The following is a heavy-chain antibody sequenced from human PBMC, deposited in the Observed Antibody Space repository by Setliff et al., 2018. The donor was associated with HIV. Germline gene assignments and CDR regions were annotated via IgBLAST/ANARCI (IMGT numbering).Heavy chain of an antibody. CDR3: ARGGDVSALDY. D-gene: IGHD1-26*01. J-gene: IGHJ4*02. CDR1: GGSLRGYY. Sequence: PSETLSLPCAIYGGSLRGYYWSWIRQTPGKGLEWIGQINPSGGVNYNPSLNGRVTISGHTSRNQFSLQLASLLAADTALYYCARGGDVSALDYWGQGILVTVSS. V-gene: IGHV4-34*01. CDR2: INPSGGV.